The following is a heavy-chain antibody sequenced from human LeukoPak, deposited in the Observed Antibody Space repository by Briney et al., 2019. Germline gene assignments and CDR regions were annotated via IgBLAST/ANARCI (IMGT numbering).Heavy chain of an antibody. CDR3: AKDKAPGSWHTPSDF. J-gene: IGHJ4*02. CDR2: ISDSGDGT. CDR1: GFTFRTYA. Sequence: GGSLRLSCAASGFTFRTYAMSWVRQAPGKGLELVSGISDSGDGTYYAESVKGRFTISRDNSKNTVFLQMNSLRADDTAKYYCAKDKAPGSWHTPSDFWGQGTLVTVSS. D-gene: IGHD6-13*01. V-gene: IGHV3-23*01.